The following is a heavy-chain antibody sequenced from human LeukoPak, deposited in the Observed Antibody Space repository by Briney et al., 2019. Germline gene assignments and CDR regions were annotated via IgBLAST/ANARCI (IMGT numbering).Heavy chain of an antibody. V-gene: IGHV4-4*07. J-gene: IGHJ4*02. CDR3: AREGGQERYFDC. CDR2: MHTSGNT. Sequence: SETLSLTCNVSGGSISSYYWTWIRQTAGKGLEWIGRMHTSGNTNYSPSLKSRITMSVDTSKNQFSLKLSSVTAADTAVYYCAREGGQERYFDCWGQGTLVTVSS. CDR1: GGSISSYY.